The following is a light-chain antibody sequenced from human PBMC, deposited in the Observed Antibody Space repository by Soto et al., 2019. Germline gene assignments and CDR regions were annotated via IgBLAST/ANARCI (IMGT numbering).Light chain of an antibody. CDR3: CSYAGSVWV. CDR1: SSDVGGYNY. J-gene: IGLJ3*02. V-gene: IGLV2-11*01. Sequence: QSALTQPRSVSGSPGQSVTISCTGTSSDVGGYNYVSWYQQHPGKAPKLMIYDVSKRPSGVPDRFSGSKSGNTASLTISGLQAEDGADYYCCSYAGSVWVFGGGTKLTVL. CDR2: DVS.